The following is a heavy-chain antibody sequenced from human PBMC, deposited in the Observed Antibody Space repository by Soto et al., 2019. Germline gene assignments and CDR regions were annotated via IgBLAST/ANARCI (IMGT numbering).Heavy chain of an antibody. CDR3: ARGWGVEILSLVAFDY. CDR1: GFTFSSYS. Sequence: EVQLVESGGGLVKPGGSLRLSCAASGFTFSSYSMNWVRQAPGKGLEWVSSISSSSSYIYYADSVKGRFTISRDNAKNSLYLQMNSLRAEDTAVYYCARGWGVEILSLVAFDYWGQGTLVTVSS. D-gene: IGHD2-15*01. J-gene: IGHJ4*02. V-gene: IGHV3-21*01. CDR2: ISSSSSYI.